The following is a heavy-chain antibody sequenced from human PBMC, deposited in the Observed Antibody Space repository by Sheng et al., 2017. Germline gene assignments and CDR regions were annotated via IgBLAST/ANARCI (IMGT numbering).Heavy chain of an antibody. CDR2: INPNSGGT. V-gene: IGHV1-2*02. J-gene: IGHJ5*01. D-gene: IGHD3-22*01. CDR1: GYTFTGYY. CDR3: VRGDFYESSGLDS. Sequence: QVQLVQSGAEVKKPGASVRVSCEAFGYTFTGYYIHWVRQAPGQGLEWMGWINPNSGGTKYAQKFQGRVTMTRDTSTSTAYMELKRLTSDDTAVYYCVRGDFYESSGLDSWGQGTLATVSA.